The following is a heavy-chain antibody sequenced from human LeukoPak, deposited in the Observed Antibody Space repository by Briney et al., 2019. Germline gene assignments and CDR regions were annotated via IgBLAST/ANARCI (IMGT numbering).Heavy chain of an antibody. V-gene: IGHV3-21*01. CDR2: ISSSSSYI. D-gene: IGHD3-16*01. CDR3: ARDLRGQPYDY. CDR1: GFTISSYS. J-gene: IGHJ4*02. Sequence: GGSLRLSCAASGFTISSYSMNWVGQARGKGLEWVSSISSSSSYIYYADSVKGRFTISRDNAKNSLYLQMNSLRAEDTAVYYCARDLRGQPYDYWGQGTLVTVSS.